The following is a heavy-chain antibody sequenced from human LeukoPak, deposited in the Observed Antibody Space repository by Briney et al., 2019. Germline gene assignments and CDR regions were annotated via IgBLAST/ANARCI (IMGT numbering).Heavy chain of an antibody. V-gene: IGHV3-48*03. CDR2: ISSSGDII. J-gene: IGHJ4*02. CDR1: GFTFSNYE. CDR3: ARGWFDF. Sequence: GGSLRLSCAASGFTFSNYEMNLVRQAPGKGLEWVSYISSSGDIIYYAASVKGRFTISRDNAKNSLYLQMNSLRAEDTAVYYCARGWFDFWGQGTLVTVSS.